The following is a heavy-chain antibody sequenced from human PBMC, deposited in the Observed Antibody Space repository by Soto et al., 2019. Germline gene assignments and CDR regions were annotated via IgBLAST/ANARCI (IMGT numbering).Heavy chain of an antibody. CDR1: GGSISSSNW. J-gene: IGHJ3*02. V-gene: IGHV4-4*02. CDR2: IYHSGRT. Sequence: QVQLQESGPGLVRPSGTLSLTCAVSGGSISSSNWWSWVRQPPGKGLEWIGEIYHSGRTKYNSSLKSRVTLSVDKSKNQFSLRLTSVTAADTAVYYCARDVGIEVAPLDIWGQGTMVTVSS. D-gene: IGHD3-22*01. CDR3: ARDVGIEVAPLDI.